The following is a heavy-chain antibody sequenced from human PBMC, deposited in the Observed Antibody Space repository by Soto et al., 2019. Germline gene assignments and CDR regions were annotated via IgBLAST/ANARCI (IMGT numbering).Heavy chain of an antibody. CDR2: IYATGTT. V-gene: IGHV4-4*07. CDR1: GASISGFY. Sequence: SETLSLTCTVSGASISGFYWSWIRKSAGKGLEWIGRIYATGTTDYNPSLKSRVMMSVDTYKKEFSLMLRSVTAADTAVYYCVRDGTKTLRDWFDPWGQGISVTVSS. D-gene: IGHD1-1*01. CDR3: VRDGTKTLRDWFDP. J-gene: IGHJ5*02.